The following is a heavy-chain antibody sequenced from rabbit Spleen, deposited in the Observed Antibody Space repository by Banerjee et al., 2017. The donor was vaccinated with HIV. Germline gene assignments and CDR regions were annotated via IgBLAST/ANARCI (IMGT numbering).Heavy chain of an antibody. D-gene: IGHD4-1*01. CDR1: GFSFSSGYY. Sequence: QEQLEESGGGLVKPGASLTLTCKASGFSFSSGYYMCWVRQAPGKGLEWIACIDAGSSGFTYFASWAKGRFTISKASSTTVTLQLSSLTAADTATYFCAGAIVPWLGLTRLDLWGQGTLVTVS. CDR2: IDAGSSGFT. CDR3: AGAIVPWLGLTRLDL. V-gene: IGHV1S45*01. J-gene: IGHJ3*01.